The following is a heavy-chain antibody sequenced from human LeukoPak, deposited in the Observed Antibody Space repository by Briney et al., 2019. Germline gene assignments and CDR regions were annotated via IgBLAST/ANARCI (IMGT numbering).Heavy chain of an antibody. J-gene: IGHJ5*02. V-gene: IGHV3-11*06. CDR1: GFTFSDYY. Sequence: GGSLRLSCAASGFTFSDYYMSWIRQAPGKGLEWVSYISSSSSYTNYADSAKGRFTISRDNAKNSLYLQMNSLRAEDTAVYYCARGMVRARNWFDPWGQGTLVTVSS. CDR3: ARGMVRARNWFDP. D-gene: IGHD3-10*01. CDR2: ISSSSSYT.